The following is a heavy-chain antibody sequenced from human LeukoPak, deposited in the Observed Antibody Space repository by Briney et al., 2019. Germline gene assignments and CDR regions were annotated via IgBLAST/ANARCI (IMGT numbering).Heavy chain of an antibody. CDR1: GVSISTSTHY. CDR3: VRQGGWGGAASLIDF. D-gene: IGHD2-15*01. V-gene: IGHV4-39*01. CDR2: MFYVGST. Sequence: SETLSLTCTVSGVSISTSTHYWAWIRQPPGKGLEWIAIMFYVGSTYYNASLRSRVSLSVDTSRNQFSLKLSSVTASDTAIFYCVRQGGWGGAASLIDFWGQGTLVTVTS. J-gene: IGHJ4*02.